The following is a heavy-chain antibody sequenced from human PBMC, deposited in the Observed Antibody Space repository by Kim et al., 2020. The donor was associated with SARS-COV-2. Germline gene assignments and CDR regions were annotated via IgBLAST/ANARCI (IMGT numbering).Heavy chain of an antibody. Sequence: GGSLRLSCAASGFTFSNAWMSWVRQAPGKGLEWVGRIKSKTDGRTTDDASPVKGRFTISRDDSKNTLYLQMNSLKTEDTAVYYCTTLLRYFDWLAVKYYYYGMDVWGQGTTVTVSS. CDR2: IKSKTDGRTT. CDR3: TTLLRYFDWLAVKYYYYGMDV. J-gene: IGHJ6*02. V-gene: IGHV3-15*01. CDR1: GFTFSNAW. D-gene: IGHD3-9*01.